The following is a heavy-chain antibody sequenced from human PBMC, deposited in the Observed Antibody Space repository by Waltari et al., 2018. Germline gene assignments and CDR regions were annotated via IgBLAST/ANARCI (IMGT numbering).Heavy chain of an antibody. J-gene: IGHJ4*02. D-gene: IGHD3-3*01. V-gene: IGHV1-46*01. CDR3: ARGGVFLEWPRAVYFDY. CDR2: INPSGGST. Sequence: QVQLVQSGAEVKKPGASVKVSCKASGYTFTSYYMHWVRQAPGQGLEWMGIINPSGGSTSYAQKFQGRVTMTRDTSTSTVYMELSSLRSEDTAVYYCARGGVFLEWPRAVYFDYWGQGTLVTVSS. CDR1: GYTFTSYY.